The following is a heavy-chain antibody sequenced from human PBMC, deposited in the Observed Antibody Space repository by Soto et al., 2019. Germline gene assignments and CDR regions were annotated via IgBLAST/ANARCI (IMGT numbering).Heavy chain of an antibody. V-gene: IGHV3-23*01. D-gene: IGHD2-2*01. CDR2: ISGSGGST. CDR3: AKDRRASTSLRAENWFDP. CDR1: GFTFSSYA. Sequence: EVQLLESGGGLVQPGGSLRLSCAASGFTFSSYAMSWVRQAPGKGLEWVSAISGSGGSTYYADSVKGRFTISRDNSKNTLYLQMNSLRAEDTAVYYCAKDRRASTSLRAENWFDPWGQGTLVTVSS. J-gene: IGHJ5*02.